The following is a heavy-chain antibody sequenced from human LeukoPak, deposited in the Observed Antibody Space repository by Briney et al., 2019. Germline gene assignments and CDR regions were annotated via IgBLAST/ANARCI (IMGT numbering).Heavy chain of an antibody. J-gene: IGHJ4*02. CDR3: ARDGSSGGPYY. CDR1: GFTFSSYS. CDR2: ISSSSSTI. D-gene: IGHD6-19*01. V-gene: IGHV3-48*04. Sequence: GGTLRLSCAASGFTFSSYSMNWVRQAPGKGQELVSYISSSSSTIYYAYSVKGRFTISRDNAKNSLYLQMNSLRAEDTAVYYCARDGSSGGPYYWGQGTLVTVSS.